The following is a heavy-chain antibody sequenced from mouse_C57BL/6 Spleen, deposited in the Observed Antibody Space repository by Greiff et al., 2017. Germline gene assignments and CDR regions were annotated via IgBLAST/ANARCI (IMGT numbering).Heavy chain of an antibody. D-gene: IGHD1-1*01. CDR1: GYTFTSYW. V-gene: IGHV1-55*01. CDR3: ARRGYGSSYGYFDV. Sequence: QVQLKQPGAELVKPGASVKMSCKASGYTFTSYWITWVKQRPGQGLEWIGDIYPGSGSTNYNEKFKSKATLTVDTSSSTAYMQLSSLTSEDSAVYYWARRGYGSSYGYFDVWGTGTTVTVSS. J-gene: IGHJ1*03. CDR2: IYPGSGST.